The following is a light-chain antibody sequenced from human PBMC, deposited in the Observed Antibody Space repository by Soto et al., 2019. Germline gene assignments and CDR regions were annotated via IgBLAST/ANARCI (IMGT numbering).Light chain of an antibody. Sequence: QSALPQPASVSGSPGPSITISCTGTSSDVGNYNLVSWYQQYPDKAPKLIISEGTKRPSGVSDRFSGSKSGNTASLTISGLQAEDVADYYCCSYAGSNTYVFGGGTKLTVL. V-gene: IGLV2-23*01. J-gene: IGLJ3*02. CDR2: EGT. CDR1: SSDVGNYNL. CDR3: CSYAGSNTYV.